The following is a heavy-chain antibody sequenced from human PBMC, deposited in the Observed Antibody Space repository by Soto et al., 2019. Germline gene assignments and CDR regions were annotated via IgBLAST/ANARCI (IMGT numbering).Heavy chain of an antibody. CDR2: INSDGSTT. CDR3: VKDVVLRP. CDR1: GFTFSSYW. V-gene: IGHV3-74*01. D-gene: IGHD2-15*01. Sequence: GGSLRLSCAASGFTFSSYWMNWVRQAPGKVLVWVSRINSDGSTTGYVDSVKGRFTISRDNAKNTLYLQMNSLRAEDTAVYYCVKDVVLRPWGQGTMVTVSS. J-gene: IGHJ4*02.